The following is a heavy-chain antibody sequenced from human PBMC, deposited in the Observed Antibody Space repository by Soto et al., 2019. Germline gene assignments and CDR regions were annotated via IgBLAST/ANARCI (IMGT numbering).Heavy chain of an antibody. CDR3: ATPASSRWYLGFDY. CDR1: GHTFSNYW. J-gene: IGHJ4*02. CDR2: IYPGDSDT. Sequence: GESLKISCKASGHTFSNYWIAWVRQVPGKGLECMGIIYPGDSDTRYSPSFQGHVTISADKSITTAYLQWNSLKASDTAMYYCATPASSRWYLGFDYWGQGTLVTVSS. D-gene: IGHD6-19*01. V-gene: IGHV5-51*01.